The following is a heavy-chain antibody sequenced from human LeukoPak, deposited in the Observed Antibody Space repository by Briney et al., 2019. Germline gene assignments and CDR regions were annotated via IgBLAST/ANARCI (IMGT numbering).Heavy chain of an antibody. CDR2: IKRDGSEK. V-gene: IGHV3-7*01. Sequence: GGFPRLSCAATGFTFSSYWMSWVRQAPGKGLEWVANIKRDGSEKYYVDSVKGRFTISRDNAKNSLYLQMDSLRAEDTAVYYCARSRSAGYWGQGTLVTVSS. CDR1: GFTFSSYW. CDR3: ARSRSAGY. J-gene: IGHJ4*02.